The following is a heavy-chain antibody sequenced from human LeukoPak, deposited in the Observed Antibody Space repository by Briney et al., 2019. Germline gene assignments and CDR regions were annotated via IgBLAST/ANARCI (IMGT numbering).Heavy chain of an antibody. V-gene: IGHV1-18*01. CDR3: ARPSSGWYSGAFDI. J-gene: IGHJ3*02. CDR2: ISAYNGNT. CDR1: GGTFSSYA. D-gene: IGHD6-19*01. Sequence: ASVKVSCKASGGTFSSYAISWVRQAPGQGLEWMGWISAYNGNTNYAQKLQGRVTMTTDTSTSTAYMELRSLRSDDTAVYYCARPSSGWYSGAFDIWGQGTMVTVSS.